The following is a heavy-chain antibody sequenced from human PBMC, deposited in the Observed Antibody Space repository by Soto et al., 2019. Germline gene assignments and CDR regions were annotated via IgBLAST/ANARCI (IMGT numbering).Heavy chain of an antibody. Sequence: ASVKVSCKASGYPFPVSYIHWVRQAPGQGFEWMGWIDPSSGGTDFAQKFQGRVTMTRDTPITTAYMELSRLKSQDTAIYYCARDAGAKLSSSWGQGTLVTVSS. D-gene: IGHD6-13*01. CDR3: ARDAGAKLSSS. CDR1: GYPFPVSY. CDR2: IDPSSGGT. J-gene: IGHJ4*02. V-gene: IGHV1-2*02.